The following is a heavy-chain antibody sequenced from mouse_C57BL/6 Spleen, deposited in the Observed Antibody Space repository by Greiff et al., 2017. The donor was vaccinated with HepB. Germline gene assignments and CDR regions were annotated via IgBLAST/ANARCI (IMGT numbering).Heavy chain of an antibody. J-gene: IGHJ4*01. CDR2: INPSNGGN. CDR1: GYTFTSYW. CDR3: ASRRIYCCSYDYAMDY. V-gene: IGHV1-53*01. D-gene: IGHD1-1*01. Sequence: QVQLQQPGTELVKPGASVKLSCKASGYTFTSYWMHWVKQRPGQGLEWIGNINPSNGGNNYNEKFKSKAALTVDKSSSTAYMRLSSLTSEDSAVYYCASRRIYCCSYDYAMDYWGQGTSVTVSS.